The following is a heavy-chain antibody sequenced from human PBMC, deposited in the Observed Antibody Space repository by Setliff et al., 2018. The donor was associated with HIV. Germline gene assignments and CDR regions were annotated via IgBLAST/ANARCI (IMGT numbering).Heavy chain of an antibody. J-gene: IGHJ4*02. CDR3: VRDPIEGYPDYFDY. CDR1: GFIFSDYA. CDR2: IGYDGSKE. D-gene: IGHD1-26*01. V-gene: IGHV3-30-3*01. Sequence: GGSLRLSCAASGFIFSDYAIHWVRQAPAKGLEWVAVIGYDGSKEYYADSVKGRFTVSRDNSKNTLYLQMNSLRGEDTATYYCVRDPIEGYPDYFDYWGQGTLVTVSS.